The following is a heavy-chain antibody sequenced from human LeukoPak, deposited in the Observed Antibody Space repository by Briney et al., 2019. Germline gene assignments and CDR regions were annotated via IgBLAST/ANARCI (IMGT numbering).Heavy chain of an antibody. CDR1: FTFSWLC. J-gene: IGHJ4*02. Sequence: GSLRLFLGSVGFTFSWLCKHLVRPAPGKGLGGVAFLRYDGSNKYYADSVKGRFTISRDNSKNTLYLQMNSLRAEDTAVYYCAKDRMVRGVKYYFDYWGQGTLVTVSS. CDR3: AKDRMVRGVKYYFDY. D-gene: IGHD3-10*01. CDR2: LRYDGSNK. V-gene: IGHV3-30*02.